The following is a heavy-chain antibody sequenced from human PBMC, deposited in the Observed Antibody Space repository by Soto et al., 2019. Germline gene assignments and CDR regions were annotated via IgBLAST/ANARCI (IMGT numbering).Heavy chain of an antibody. CDR1: GGSISSYY. CDR2: IYYSGST. V-gene: IGHV4-59*08. D-gene: IGHD2-15*01. Sequence: QVQLQESGPGLVKPSETLSLTCTVSGGSISSYYWSWIRQPPGKGLEWIGYIYYSGSTNYNPSLKSRVTKPVDTSTNQSSLKLSSVTAAAPAGYYCARHDPWSWGQGTLVTVSS. J-gene: IGHJ5*02. CDR3: ARHDPWS.